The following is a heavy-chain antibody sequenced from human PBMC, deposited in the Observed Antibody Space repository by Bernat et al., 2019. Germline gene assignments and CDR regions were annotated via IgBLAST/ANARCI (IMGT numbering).Heavy chain of an antibody. CDR3: ARGSGPYRNGIYNPHFDY. V-gene: IGHV3-33*01. D-gene: IGHD1-1*01. Sequence: VQLVESGGGLVQPGRSLRLSCAASGISFSSYAMHWVRQAPGKGLEWVAVIWYDGSNKYYADSVKGRFTISRDNSKNTLHLQMDSLRVEDTAVYYCARGSGPYRNGIYNPHFDYWGQGTLVTVSS. CDR1: GISFSSYA. J-gene: IGHJ4*02. CDR2: IWYDGSNK.